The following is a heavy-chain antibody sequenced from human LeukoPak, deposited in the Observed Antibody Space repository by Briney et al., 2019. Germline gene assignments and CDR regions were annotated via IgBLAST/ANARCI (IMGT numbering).Heavy chain of an antibody. CDR3: AKDLLAVAGTILDY. Sequence: QPGGSLRLSCAASGFTVSSNYMSWVRQAPGKGLEWVSVIYSGGSTYYADSVKGRFTISRDNSKNTLYLQMNSLRAEDTAVYYCAKDLLAVAGTILDYWGQGTLVTVSS. CDR1: GFTVSSNY. CDR2: IYSGGST. D-gene: IGHD6-19*01. J-gene: IGHJ4*02. V-gene: IGHV3-53*01.